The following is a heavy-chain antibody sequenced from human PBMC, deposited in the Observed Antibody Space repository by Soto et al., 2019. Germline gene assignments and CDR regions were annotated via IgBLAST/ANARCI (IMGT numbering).Heavy chain of an antibody. V-gene: IGHV1-2*02. D-gene: IGHD4-4*01. CDR3: ARDFRTYSHGVDV. CDR2: INPSSGGT. J-gene: IGHJ6*02. CDR1: GYPFTGPY. Sequence: QAQLVNSGTEVKKPGASVKVSCKASGYPFTGPYIYWVRQAPGQGLEWMGWINPSSGGTEFAEKFQGRVTVTRDTSIRTVFLELNSLTSDDTGVYFCARDFRTYSHGVDVWGQGTAVTVSS.